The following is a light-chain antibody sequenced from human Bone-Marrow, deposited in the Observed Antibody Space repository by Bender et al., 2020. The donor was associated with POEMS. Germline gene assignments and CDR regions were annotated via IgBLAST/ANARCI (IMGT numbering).Light chain of an antibody. J-gene: IGLJ3*02. V-gene: IGLV2-23*02. CDR3: CSYAGSSTL. CDR1: SSDVGGYNL. CDR2: DVT. Sequence: QSALTQPASVSGSPGQSITISCTGTSSDVGGYNLVSWYQQHPGKGPKLMIYDVTNRPSGVSNRFSGSKSGNTASLTISGLQAEDEADYYCCSYAGSSTLFGGGTKLTVL.